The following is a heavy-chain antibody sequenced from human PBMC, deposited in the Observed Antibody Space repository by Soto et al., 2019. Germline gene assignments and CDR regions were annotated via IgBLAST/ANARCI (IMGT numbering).Heavy chain of an antibody. J-gene: IGHJ4*02. V-gene: IGHV3-23*01. CDR2: ISGSGGST. CDR1: GFTFSSYA. CDR3: AKDVKFGGSRAFDY. Sequence: EVQLLESAGGLVQPGGSLRLSCAASGFTFSSYAMSWVRQAPGKGLEWVSAISGSGGSTYYADSVKGRFTISRDNSKNTLYLQMNGLRAEDTAVYYCAKDVKFGGSRAFDYWGQGTLVTVSS. D-gene: IGHD3-10*01.